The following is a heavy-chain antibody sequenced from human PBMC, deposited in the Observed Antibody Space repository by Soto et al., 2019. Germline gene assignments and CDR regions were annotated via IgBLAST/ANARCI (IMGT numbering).Heavy chain of an antibody. J-gene: IGHJ6*02. Sequence: EVQLVESGGGLVQPGGSLKLSCAASGFTFSGSAMHWVRQASGKGLEWVGRIRSKANSYATAYAASVKGRFTISRDDSKNTAYLQMNSLKTEDTAVYYCTHTRDSSSHYYYYGMDVWGQGTTVTVSS. V-gene: IGHV3-73*01. CDR2: IRSKANSYAT. CDR1: GFTFSGSA. D-gene: IGHD6-6*01. CDR3: THTRDSSSHYYYYGMDV.